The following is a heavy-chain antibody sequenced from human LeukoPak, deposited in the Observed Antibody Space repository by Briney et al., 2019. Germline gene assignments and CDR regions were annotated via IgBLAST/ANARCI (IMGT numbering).Heavy chain of an antibody. Sequence: PSETLSLTCTVSGGSISSYYWSWIRQPPGKGLEWIGCIYYSGSTNYNPSLKSRVTISVDTSKNQFSLKLSSVTAADTAVYYCARTYYGGNDYFDYWGQGTLVTVSS. D-gene: IGHD4-23*01. CDR1: GGSISSYY. CDR2: IYYSGST. V-gene: IGHV4-59*01. J-gene: IGHJ4*02. CDR3: ARTYYGGNDYFDY.